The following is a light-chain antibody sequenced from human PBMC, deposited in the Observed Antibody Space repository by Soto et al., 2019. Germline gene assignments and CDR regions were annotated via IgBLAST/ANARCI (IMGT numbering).Light chain of an antibody. CDR3: QQYNGHSTWT. Sequence: DIQMTQSPSSLSASVGDRVTITCRASQGISTYLNWYQQKPGKAPKVLIYAASSLQSGVPSRFSGSGSGTEFTLTISCLQPDDFATYYCQQYNGHSTWTFGPGTKVDIK. CDR2: AAS. J-gene: IGKJ1*01. CDR1: QGISTY. V-gene: IGKV1-16*01.